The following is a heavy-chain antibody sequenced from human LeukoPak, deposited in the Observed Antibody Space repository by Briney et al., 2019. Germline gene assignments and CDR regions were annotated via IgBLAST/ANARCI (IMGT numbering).Heavy chain of an antibody. V-gene: IGHV1-69*13. J-gene: IGHJ5*02. Sequence: SVKVSCKASGGTFSSYAISWVRQAPGQGLEWMGGIIPIFGTANYAQKFQGRVTITADESTSTAYMELSSLRSEDTAVYYCAADPRGIGSNWFDPWGQGTLVTVSS. CDR2: IIPIFGTA. CDR3: AADPRGIGSNWFDP. D-gene: IGHD3-10*01. CDR1: GGTFSSYA.